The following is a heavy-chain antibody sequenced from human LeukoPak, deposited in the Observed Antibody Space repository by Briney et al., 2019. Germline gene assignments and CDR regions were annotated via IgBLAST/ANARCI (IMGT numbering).Heavy chain of an antibody. D-gene: IGHD3-22*01. V-gene: IGHV7-4-1*02. Sequence: ASVKVSCKASGYTFTSYAMNWVRQAPGQGLEWMGWINTNTGNPTYAQGFTGRFVFSLDTSVSTAYLQISSLKAEDTAVYYCARLMYPIVVVTNPNYYYYGMDVWGQGTTVTVSS. CDR1: GYTFTSYA. J-gene: IGHJ6*02. CDR3: ARLMYPIVVVTNPNYYYYGMDV. CDR2: INTNTGNP.